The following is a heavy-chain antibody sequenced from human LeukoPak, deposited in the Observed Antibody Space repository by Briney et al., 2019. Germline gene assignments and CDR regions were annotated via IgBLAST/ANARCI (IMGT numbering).Heavy chain of an antibody. CDR3: VRTHPLFYVDV. V-gene: IGHV3-48*01. Sequence: QTGGSLRLSCAASGFTFSSYAMHWVRQAPGKGLEWISYITSSSSSNSYADSVKGRFSISRDNAKNSLYLQMKNLRAADTAVYYCVRTHPLFYVDVWGKGTTVTVSS. CDR2: ITSSSSSN. J-gene: IGHJ6*03. CDR1: GFTFSSYA.